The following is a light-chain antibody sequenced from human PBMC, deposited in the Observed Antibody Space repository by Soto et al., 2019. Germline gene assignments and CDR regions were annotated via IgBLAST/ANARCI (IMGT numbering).Light chain of an antibody. Sequence: QSVLTQPPSVSAAPGQTVTISCSGSSSNIGNNYVSWYQQLPGTAPKLLIYENNKRPSGIPDRFSGSKSATSATLGITGLQTGDEADYYCGTWDNSLSAVVFGGGTKLTVL. CDR1: SSNIGNNY. J-gene: IGLJ2*01. CDR3: GTWDNSLSAVV. V-gene: IGLV1-51*02. CDR2: ENN.